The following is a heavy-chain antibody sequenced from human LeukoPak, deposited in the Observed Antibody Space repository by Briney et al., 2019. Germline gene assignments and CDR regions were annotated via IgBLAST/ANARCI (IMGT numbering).Heavy chain of an antibody. Sequence: SETLSLTCTVSGGSISRSGYCWGWIRQPPWKGLEWIGSIYHSGSTYYNPSLKSRVTISVDTSKNQFSLKLSSVTAADTAVYYCAREGNYYYYMDVWGKGTTVTVSS. CDR2: IYHSGST. CDR1: GGSISRSGYC. V-gene: IGHV4-39*07. CDR3: AREGNYYYYMDV. J-gene: IGHJ6*03.